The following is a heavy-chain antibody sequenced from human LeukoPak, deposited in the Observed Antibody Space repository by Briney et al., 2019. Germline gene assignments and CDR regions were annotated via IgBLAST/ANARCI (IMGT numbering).Heavy chain of an antibody. CDR1: GYSISSGYY. Sequence: SETLSLTCAVSGYSISSGYYWDWIRQPPGKGLEWIGSIYHSGSTYYNPSLKSRVTISVDTSKNQFSLKLSSVTAADTAVYYCARQGGNWGNCYMDVWGKGTTVTVSS. V-gene: IGHV4-38-2*01. D-gene: IGHD4-23*01. CDR2: IYHSGST. CDR3: ARQGGNWGNCYMDV. J-gene: IGHJ6*03.